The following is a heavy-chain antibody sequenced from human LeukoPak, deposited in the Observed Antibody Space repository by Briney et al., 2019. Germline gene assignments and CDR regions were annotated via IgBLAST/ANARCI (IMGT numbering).Heavy chain of an antibody. V-gene: IGHV4-39*07. CDR1: GGSISSSSYY. Sequence: SETLSLTCTVSGGSISSSSYYWGWIRQPPGKGLEWIGSIYYSGSTYYNPSLKSRVTISVDTSKNQFSLKLSSVTAADTAVCYCVSYGSGSDFDYWAREPWSPSPQ. J-gene: IGHJ4*02. CDR2: IYYSGST. D-gene: IGHD3-10*01. CDR3: VSYGSGSDFDY.